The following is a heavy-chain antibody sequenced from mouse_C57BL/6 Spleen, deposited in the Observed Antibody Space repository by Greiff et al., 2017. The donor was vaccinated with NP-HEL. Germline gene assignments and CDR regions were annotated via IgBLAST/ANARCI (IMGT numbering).Heavy chain of an antibody. V-gene: IGHV1-69*01. Sequence: VQLQQPGAELVMPGASVKLSCKASGYTFTSYWMHWVKQRPGQGLEWIGEIDPSDSYTNYNQKFKGKSTLTVDKSSSTAYMQLSSLTSEDSAVYYCARRAYYSNEYFDVWGTGTTVTVSS. J-gene: IGHJ1*03. D-gene: IGHD2-5*01. CDR3: ARRAYYSNEYFDV. CDR2: IDPSDSYT. CDR1: GYTFTSYW.